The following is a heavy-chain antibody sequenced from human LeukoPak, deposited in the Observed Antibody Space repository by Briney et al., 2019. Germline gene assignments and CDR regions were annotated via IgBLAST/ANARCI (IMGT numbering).Heavy chain of an antibody. V-gene: IGHV3-7*01. D-gene: IGHD2-2*01. Sequence: GGSLRLSCAASGFSLRGYWMSWVRQAPGKGLEWVANIKDDGSEKHYVDSVKGRFTISGDNARNSLFLQMNSLRVEDTTVYYCAREGSSAISHAADFWGQGTLVTASS. J-gene: IGHJ4*02. CDR3: AREGSSAISHAADF. CDR1: GFSLRGYW. CDR2: IKDDGSEK.